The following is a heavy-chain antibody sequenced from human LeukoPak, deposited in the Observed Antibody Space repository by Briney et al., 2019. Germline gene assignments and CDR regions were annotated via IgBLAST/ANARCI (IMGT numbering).Heavy chain of an antibody. CDR2: TYYSGST. D-gene: IGHD6-19*01. CDR1: GGSITSGGYY. CDR3: ARQRLEWGCDPFDI. J-gene: IGHJ3*02. Sequence: PSHTLSLTCTVSGGSITSGGYYWTWHPQHPGKGLVWFGYTYYSGSTYYNPSLKSRVSISVDTSKNQFTLRLSSVAAPDTTLYYCARQRLEWGCDPFDIWGQGTMVTVSS. V-gene: IGHV4-31*03.